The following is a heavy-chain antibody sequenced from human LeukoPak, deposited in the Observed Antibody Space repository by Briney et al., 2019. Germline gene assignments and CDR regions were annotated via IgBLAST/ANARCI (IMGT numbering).Heavy chain of an antibody. D-gene: IGHD4-17*01. Sequence: GSSVKVSCKASGGTFSSYAISWVRQAPGQGLEWMGIINPSGGSTSYAQKFQGRVTMTRDMSTSTVYMELSSLRSEDTAVYYCAAYGDYVMGFDPWGQGTLVTVSS. CDR3: AAYGDYVMGFDP. V-gene: IGHV1-46*01. CDR1: GGTFSSYA. J-gene: IGHJ5*02. CDR2: INPSGGST.